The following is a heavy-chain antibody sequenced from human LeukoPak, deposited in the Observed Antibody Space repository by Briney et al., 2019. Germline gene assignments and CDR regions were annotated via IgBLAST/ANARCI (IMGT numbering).Heavy chain of an antibody. CDR3: ARRARGFGESPFDY. J-gene: IGHJ4*02. Sequence: SETLSLTCTVSGGSVSSGRYYWSWIRQPPGKGLEWIGYIYCSGSTNYNPSLKSRVTISVDTSKNQFSLKLSSVTAADTAVYYCARRARGFGESPFDYWGQGTLVTVSS. D-gene: IGHD3-10*01. CDR2: IYCSGST. V-gene: IGHV4-61*01. CDR1: GGSVSSGRYY.